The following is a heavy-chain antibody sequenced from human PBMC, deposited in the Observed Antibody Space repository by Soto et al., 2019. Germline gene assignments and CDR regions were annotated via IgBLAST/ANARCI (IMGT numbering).Heavy chain of an antibody. CDR1: GYTFTSYA. Sequence: ASVKVSCKASGYTFTSYAMHWVRQAPGQRLEWMGWITAGNGNRKYSQKFQGRVTITRDTSASTAYMELSSLRSEDTAVYYCARVLPPADYWRQGTLVTVSS. V-gene: IGHV1-3*01. CDR2: ITAGNGNR. CDR3: ARVLPPADY. J-gene: IGHJ4*02.